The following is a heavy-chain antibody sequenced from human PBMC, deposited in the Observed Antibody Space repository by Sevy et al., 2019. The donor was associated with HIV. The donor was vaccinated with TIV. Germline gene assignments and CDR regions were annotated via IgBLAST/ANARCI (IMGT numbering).Heavy chain of an antibody. CDR3: AEEVSHHSYSDY. CDR1: GFTFSSYA. J-gene: IGHJ4*02. V-gene: IGHV3-23*01. CDR2: IGGSADYT. Sequence: GGSLRLSCVTSGFTFSSYAMSWVRQTPGKGLEWVSAIGGSADYTYYADSVKGRFTISRDNSKNTLYLQMNGLRAEDTAVYYCAEEVSHHSYSDYWGQGTLVTVSS. D-gene: IGHD3-10*01.